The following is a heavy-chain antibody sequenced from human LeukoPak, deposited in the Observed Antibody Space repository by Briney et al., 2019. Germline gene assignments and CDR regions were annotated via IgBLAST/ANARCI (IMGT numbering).Heavy chain of an antibody. V-gene: IGHV4-34*01. J-gene: IGHJ4*02. Sequence: KPSETLSLTCAVYGGSFSGYYWSWIRQPPGKGLEWIGEINHSGSTNYNPSLKSRVTISVDTSKNQFSLRLSSVTAADTAVYYCASGYSSGWEPYYFDYWGQGTLVTVSS. CDR1: GGSFSGYY. D-gene: IGHD6-19*01. CDR3: ASGYSSGWEPYYFDY. CDR2: INHSGST.